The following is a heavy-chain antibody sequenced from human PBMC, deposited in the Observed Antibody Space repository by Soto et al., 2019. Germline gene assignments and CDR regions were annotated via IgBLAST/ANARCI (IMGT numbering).Heavy chain of an antibody. D-gene: IGHD3-22*01. CDR3: VRATYFSDSSGYTRCFDY. CDR2: IIPLFGTA. CDR1: GVTFSSET. J-gene: IGHJ4*02. V-gene: IGHV1-69*13. Sequence: SVKVSCKASGVTFSSETLGWVRQAPGQGLEWVGGIIPLFGTASYAQKFQGRVTITADESTSTVYLQMNSLKTEDTAVYYCVRATYFSDSSGYTRCFDYWGQGTLVTV.